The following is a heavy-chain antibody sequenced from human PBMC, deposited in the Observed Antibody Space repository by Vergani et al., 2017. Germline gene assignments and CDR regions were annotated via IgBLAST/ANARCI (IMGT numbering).Heavy chain of an antibody. CDR2: IIPILGIA. Sequence: QVQLVQSGAEVKKPGSSVKVSCKASGGTFSSYTISWVRQAPGQGLEWMGRIIPILGIANYAQKFQGRVTITADKSTSTAYMALSSLRSEDTAVYYCATGAGYSYGRGYNWFDPWGQGTLVTVSS. V-gene: IGHV1-69*02. CDR1: GGTFSSYT. CDR3: ATGAGYSYGRGYNWFDP. D-gene: IGHD5-18*01. J-gene: IGHJ5*02.